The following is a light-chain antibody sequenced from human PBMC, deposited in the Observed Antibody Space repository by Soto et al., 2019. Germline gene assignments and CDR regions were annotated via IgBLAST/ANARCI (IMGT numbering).Light chain of an antibody. CDR3: QQYSSTPLT. CDR1: QSVLYSSNNRNY. V-gene: IGKV4-1*01. J-gene: IGKJ4*01. CDR2: WAS. Sequence: DIVMTQSPDSLAVSLGERATINCKSSQSVLYSSNNRNYLAWYQQRPGQPPKLLLYWASTRKSGVPDRFSGSGSGTDFTLTISSLQAEDVAVYYCQQYSSTPLTFGGGTKVEIK.